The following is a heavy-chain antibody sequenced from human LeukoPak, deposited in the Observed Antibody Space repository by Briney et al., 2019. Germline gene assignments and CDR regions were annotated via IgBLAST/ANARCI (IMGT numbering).Heavy chain of an antibody. CDR1: GYRFSRYW. J-gene: IGHJ3*02. Sequence: GESLKISCKGSGYRFSRYWIGWVRQMPGKGLEWMGMIFPDDSDTRYSPSFQGQVTISADKSISTAYLQWSSLKASDTAMYYCARMLSAARDAFDIWGQGTMVTVSS. CDR2: IFPDDSDT. V-gene: IGHV5-51*01. D-gene: IGHD6-6*01. CDR3: ARMLSAARDAFDI.